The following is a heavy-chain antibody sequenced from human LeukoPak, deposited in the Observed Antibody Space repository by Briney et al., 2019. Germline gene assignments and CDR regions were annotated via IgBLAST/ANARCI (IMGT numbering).Heavy chain of an antibody. Sequence: GGSLRLSCAASGFTFSSYEMNWVRQAPGKGLEWVSYISRSGSTIYYADSVRGRFTISRDNAKNSLFLQMNSLRAEDTAVYYCARAEPRGTSGYYYVSAFDIWGQGTMVTASS. D-gene: IGHD3-22*01. CDR2: ISRSGSTI. J-gene: IGHJ3*02. V-gene: IGHV3-48*03. CDR3: ARAEPRGTSGYYYVSAFDI. CDR1: GFTFSSYE.